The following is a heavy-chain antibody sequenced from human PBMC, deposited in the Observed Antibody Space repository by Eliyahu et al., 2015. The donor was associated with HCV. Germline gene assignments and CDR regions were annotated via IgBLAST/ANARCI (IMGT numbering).Heavy chain of an antibody. Sequence: EVQLLESGGGLVQPGGSLRLSCAASRFTFSNYGMTWVRQAPGKGLEWISSITMSGGNTFYADSVKGRFTISRDNSMGTLYLQMNSLRAEDTAVYFCVRCGPYYYDYWGQGTLVTVSS. CDR2: ITMSGGNT. CDR1: RFTFSNYG. D-gene: IGHD2-21*01. CDR3: VRCGPYYYDY. V-gene: IGHV3-23*01. J-gene: IGHJ4*02.